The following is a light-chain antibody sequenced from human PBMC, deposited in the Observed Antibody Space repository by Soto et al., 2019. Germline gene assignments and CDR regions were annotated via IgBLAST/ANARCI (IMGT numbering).Light chain of an antibody. J-gene: IGLJ3*02. Sequence: QSALTQPASVSGSPGQSITISCTGTSSDVGGYNYVSWYQQHPGKAPKLMIYEVSNRPSGVSNRFSGSKSGNTASLTISGRQAEAAADYYCRSYTSSSTRVFGGGTKVTVL. CDR3: RSYTSSSTRV. CDR1: SSDVGGYNY. V-gene: IGLV2-14*01. CDR2: EVS.